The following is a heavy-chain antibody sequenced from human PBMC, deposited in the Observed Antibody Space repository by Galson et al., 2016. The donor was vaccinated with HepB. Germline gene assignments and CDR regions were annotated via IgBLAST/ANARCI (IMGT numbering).Heavy chain of an antibody. CDR3: ARDLESGSGSYYFDL. V-gene: IGHV3-48*02. CDR2: IYDGPHPT. J-gene: IGHJ4*02. CDR1: GFNSSSYS. Sequence: SLRLSCAASGFNSSSYSMNWVRQAPGKGLEWISYIYDGPHPTFYADSVKGRFAISSDKAENSLYLQMNRLTDEDTAVYYCARDLESGSGSYYFDLWGQGIPVTVSS. D-gene: IGHD3-10*01.